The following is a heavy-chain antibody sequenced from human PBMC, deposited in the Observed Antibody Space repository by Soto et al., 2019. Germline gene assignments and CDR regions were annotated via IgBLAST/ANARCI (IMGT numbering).Heavy chain of an antibody. CDR2: IWYDGSNK. V-gene: IGHV3-33*01. CDR3: ARVSGYSGYDDY. J-gene: IGHJ4*02. CDR1: GFTFSSYG. Sequence: QVQLVESGGGVVQPGRSLRLSCAASGFTFSSYGMHWVRQAPGKGLEWVAVIWYDGSNKYYADSVKGRFTISRDNSKNTLYLQMKSLRAEDTAVYYCARVSGYSGYDDYWGQGTLVTVSS. D-gene: IGHD5-12*01.